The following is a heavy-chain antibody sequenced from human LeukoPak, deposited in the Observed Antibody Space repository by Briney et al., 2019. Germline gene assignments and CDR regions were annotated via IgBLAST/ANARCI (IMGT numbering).Heavy chain of an antibody. CDR1: GFTVSSNY. V-gene: IGHV3-66*01. CDR2: IYSAGST. J-gene: IGHJ4*02. Sequence: GGSVRLSCAVSGFTVSSNYMNWVRQAPGKGLEWVSIIYSAGSTYYADSVKGRFTISRDNSKNILYLQMNSLRAEDTALYYCARVGYTDSWYSSPPFDYWGQGTLVTVSS. D-gene: IGHD6-13*01. CDR3: ARVGYTDSWYSSPPFDY.